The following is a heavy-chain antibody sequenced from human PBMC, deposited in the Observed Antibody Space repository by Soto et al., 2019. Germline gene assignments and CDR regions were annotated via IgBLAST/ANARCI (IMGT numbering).Heavy chain of an antibody. CDR1: GFTFSSYV. V-gene: IGHV3-23*01. Sequence: PGGSLRLSCAASGFTFSSYVMTWVRQGPGKGLEWVSTITGSGGSTYYADSVKGRFTVSRDNSKNTLYLQMKSLRAEDTAVYYCAKPLIPTALGTNWFDPWGQGTLVTVSS. CDR2: ITGSGGST. J-gene: IGHJ5*02. CDR3: AKPLIPTALGTNWFDP. D-gene: IGHD5-18*01.